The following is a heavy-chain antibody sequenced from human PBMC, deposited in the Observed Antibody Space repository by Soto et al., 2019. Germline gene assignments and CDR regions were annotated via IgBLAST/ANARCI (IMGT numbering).Heavy chain of an antibody. J-gene: IGHJ6*02. D-gene: IGHD3-10*01. CDR3: ARDPVSVGDYYGMDV. CDR1: GYTFTSYA. V-gene: IGHV1-2*04. CDR2: INPNSGGT. Sequence: ASVKVSCKASGYTFTSYAMHWVRQAPGQGLEWMGWINPNSGGTNYAQKFQGWVTMTRDTSISTAYMELSRLRSDDTAVYYCARDPVSVGDYYGMDVWGQGTTVTVSS.